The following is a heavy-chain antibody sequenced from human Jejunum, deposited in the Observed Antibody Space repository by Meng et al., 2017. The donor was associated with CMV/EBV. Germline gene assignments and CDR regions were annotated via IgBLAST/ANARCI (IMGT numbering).Heavy chain of an antibody. CDR1: TFPGHH. J-gene: IGHJ3*02. V-gene: IGHV1-2*02. Sequence: TFPGHHMPWLRQAPGQGLEWMGRINPNSGGANYAHKFQGRVTMTRDTSISTAYMELNRLRSDDTAVYYCASQGYDFWSGYYAFDIWGQGTKVTVSS. CDR2: INPNSGGA. CDR3: ASQGYDFWSGYYAFDI. D-gene: IGHD3-3*01.